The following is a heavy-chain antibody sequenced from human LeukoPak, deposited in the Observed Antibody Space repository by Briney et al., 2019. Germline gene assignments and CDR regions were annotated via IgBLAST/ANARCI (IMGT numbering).Heavy chain of an antibody. CDR3: ARAGPYYFDN. Sequence: PGGSLRLSCAASGFTFSDYWMHWVRQAPGKGLVWVSIINTDTRGTYYADSVKGRFTISRDNAKNTLYLQMNSLRAEDTAAYYCARAGPYYFDNWGQGTLVTVSS. CDR1: GFTFSDYW. J-gene: IGHJ4*02. D-gene: IGHD3-10*01. CDR2: INTDTRGT. V-gene: IGHV3-74*01.